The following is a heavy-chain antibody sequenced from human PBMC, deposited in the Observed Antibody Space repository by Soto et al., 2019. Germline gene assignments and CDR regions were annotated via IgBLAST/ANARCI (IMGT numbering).Heavy chain of an antibody. D-gene: IGHD6-13*01. Sequence: EVQLLESGGGLVEPGGSLRLSCAASGFTFSSYAMSWVRQAPGKGLEWVSAISGSGGSTYYADSVKGRFTISSDNSKNPMHLQMKSMRAEDTAVYHCPKHSSWYDVVDYWGQGTLVTVSS. J-gene: IGHJ4*02. CDR2: ISGSGGST. CDR1: GFTFSSYA. V-gene: IGHV3-23*01. CDR3: PKHSSWYDVVDY.